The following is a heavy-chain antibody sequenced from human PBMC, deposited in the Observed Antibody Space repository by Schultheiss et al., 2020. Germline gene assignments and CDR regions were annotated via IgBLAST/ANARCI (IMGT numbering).Heavy chain of an antibody. CDR1: GFTFSSYE. D-gene: IGHD3-10*01. CDR2: ISSSGSTI. CDR3: ARGDGSGSVPFDY. Sequence: GGSLRLSCAASGFTFSSYEMNWVRQAPGKGLEWVSYISSSGSTIYYADSVKGRFTIPRDNAKNSLYLQMNSLRAGDTAVFYCARGDGSGSVPFDYWGQGTLVTVSS. J-gene: IGHJ4*02. V-gene: IGHV3-48*03.